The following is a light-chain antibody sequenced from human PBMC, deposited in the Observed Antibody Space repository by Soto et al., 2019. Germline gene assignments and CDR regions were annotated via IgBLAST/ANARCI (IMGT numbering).Light chain of an antibody. Sequence: DIQVTQSPSTLSASVGDRVTIACRASQNINTWVAWYQQKPGKAPKLLIYAASSLQSGVPSRFSGSGSGTDFTLTISSLQPEDFPTYYCQQSYSTTITFGQGTRLEIK. CDR1: QNINTW. CDR3: QQSYSTTIT. J-gene: IGKJ5*01. CDR2: AAS. V-gene: IGKV1-39*01.